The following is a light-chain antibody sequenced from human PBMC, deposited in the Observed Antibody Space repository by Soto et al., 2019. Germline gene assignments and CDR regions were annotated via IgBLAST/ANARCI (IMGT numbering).Light chain of an antibody. CDR1: TSNIGTNT. CDR2: NND. CDR3: ATWDDSLNGRV. V-gene: IGLV1-44*01. J-gene: IGLJ3*02. Sequence: QSVLTQPPSASGTPGQRVTISCSGSTSNIGTNTVNWYQQLPGTAPKLLMYNNDQRPSGVPDRFSASKSGTSASLAITGLQSEYESDYYCATWDDSLNGRVFGGGTKLTVL.